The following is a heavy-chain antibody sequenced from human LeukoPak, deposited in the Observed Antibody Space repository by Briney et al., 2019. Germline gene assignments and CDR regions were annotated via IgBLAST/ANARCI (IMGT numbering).Heavy chain of an antibody. CDR1: GSTVTSYW. CDR2: IYPGDSDT. J-gene: IGHJ6*03. Sequence: GESLQISCQGSGSTVTSYWIGWGRQLPGKGLEWMGIIYPGDSDTRYSLSFQGQVTISAHKSIRHGYLQWSSLKASHTALYYCARHDGRAYYYYMDVWGKGTTVTVSS. CDR3: ARHDGRAYYYYMDV. V-gene: IGHV5-51*01.